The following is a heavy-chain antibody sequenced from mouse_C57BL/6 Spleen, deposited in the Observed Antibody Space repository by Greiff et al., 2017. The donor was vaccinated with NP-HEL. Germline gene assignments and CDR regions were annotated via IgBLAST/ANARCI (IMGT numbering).Heavy chain of an antibody. Sequence: QVQLQQPGTELVKPGASVKLSCKASGYTFTSYWMHWVKQRPGQGLEWIGNINPSNGGTNYIEKFKSKATLTVDKSSSTAYMQLSSLTSEDSAVYYCAREDYDGDGFDYWGQGTTLTVSS. CDR2: INPSNGGT. D-gene: IGHD2-4*01. CDR3: AREDYDGDGFDY. CDR1: GYTFTSYW. J-gene: IGHJ2*01. V-gene: IGHV1-53*01.